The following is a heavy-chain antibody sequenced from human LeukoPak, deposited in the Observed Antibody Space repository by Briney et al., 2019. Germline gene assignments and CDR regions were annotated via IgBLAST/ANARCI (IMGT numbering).Heavy chain of an antibody. D-gene: IGHD6-13*01. CDR1: GFTLSTAW. V-gene: IGHV3-74*03. CDR2: VSPEGDK. CDR3: ARVFEVMGSGWYGDAFDM. Sequence: PGGSLRLSCTASGFTLSTAWMHWVRQVPGQGLEWVSRVSPEGDKTYANSVKGRFTISRDIGANAVSLEMKTLKVADTGLYYCARVFEVMGSGWYGDAFDMWGLGTMVTVSS. J-gene: IGHJ3*02.